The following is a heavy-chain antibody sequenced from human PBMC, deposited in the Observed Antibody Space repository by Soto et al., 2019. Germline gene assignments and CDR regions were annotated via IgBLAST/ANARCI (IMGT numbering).Heavy chain of an antibody. V-gene: IGHV3-9*01. CDR1: GFTFDDFA. CDR2: ISWNSAMI. D-gene: IGHD3-10*01. CDR3: AKDNRADRGAFDY. Sequence: EVQLVESGGGLVQPGRSLRLSCAASGFTFDDFAMHWVRQAPGQGLEWVSGISWNSAMIGYADSVKGRFTISRDNAKNSLYLQMNSLRPEDTALYFCAKDNRADRGAFDYWGQGTLVSVFS. J-gene: IGHJ4*02.